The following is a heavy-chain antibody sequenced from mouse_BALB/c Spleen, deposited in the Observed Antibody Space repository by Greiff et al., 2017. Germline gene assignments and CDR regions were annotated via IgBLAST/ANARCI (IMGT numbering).Heavy chain of an antibody. V-gene: IGHV2-4-1*01. CDR1: GFSLTSYG. J-gene: IGHJ3*01. CDR3: ASWDWFAY. CDR2: IWSGGST. Sequence: VQLQQSGPGLVQPSQSLSITCTVSGFSLTSYGVHWVRQSPGKGLEWLGVIWSGGSTDYNAAFISRLSISKDNSKSQVFFKMNSLQADDTAIYYCASWDWFAYWGQGTLVTVSA. D-gene: IGHD1-2*01.